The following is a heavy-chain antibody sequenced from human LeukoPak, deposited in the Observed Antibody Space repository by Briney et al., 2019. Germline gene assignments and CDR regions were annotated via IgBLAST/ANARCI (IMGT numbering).Heavy chain of an antibody. D-gene: IGHD1-1*01. CDR3: ARVGRRNDGYDC. Sequence: ASVKVSCKASGGTFSSYAISWVRQAPGQGLEWMGGIIPIFGTANYAQKFQGRVTITTDESTSTAYMELSSLRSEATAVYYCARVGRRNDGYDCWGQGTLVTVSS. V-gene: IGHV1-69*05. CDR2: IIPIFGTA. CDR1: GGTFSSYA. J-gene: IGHJ4*02.